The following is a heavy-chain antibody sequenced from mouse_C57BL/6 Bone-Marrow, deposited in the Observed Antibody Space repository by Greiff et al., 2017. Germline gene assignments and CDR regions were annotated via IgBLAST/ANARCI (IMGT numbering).Heavy chain of an antibody. CDR1: GYTFTSYW. D-gene: IGHD1-1*01. CDR3: ARRENYYGSSYYYYAMDY. V-gene: IGHV1-55*01. J-gene: IGHJ4*01. Sequence: VQLQQPGAELVKPGASVKMSCKASGYTFTSYWITWVKQRPGQGLEWIGDIYPGSGSTNYNEKFKSKATLTVDTSSSTAYMQLSSLTSEDSAVYYCARRENYYGSSYYYYAMDYWGQGTSVTVSS. CDR2: IYPGSGST.